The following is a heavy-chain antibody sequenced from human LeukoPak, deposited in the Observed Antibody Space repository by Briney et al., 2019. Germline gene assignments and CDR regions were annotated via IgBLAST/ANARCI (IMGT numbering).Heavy chain of an antibody. CDR3: ARDGMATISGYYYGMDV. CDR2: TNPSGGST. J-gene: IGHJ6*02. D-gene: IGHD5-24*01. Sequence: GASVKVSCKASGYTFTSYYMHWVRQAPGQGLEWMGITNPSGGSTSYAQKFQGRVTMTRDTSTSTVYMELSSLRSEDTAVYYCARDGMATISGYYYGMDVWGQGTTVTVSS. V-gene: IGHV1-46*01. CDR1: GYTFTSYY.